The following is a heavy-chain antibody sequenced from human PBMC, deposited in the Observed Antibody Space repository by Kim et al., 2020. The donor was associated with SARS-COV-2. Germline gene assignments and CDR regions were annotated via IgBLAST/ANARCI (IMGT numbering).Heavy chain of an antibody. D-gene: IGHD3-16*02. CDR1: GYTFTNHA. J-gene: IGHJ5*02. CDR2: SNTDTGSP. V-gene: IGHV7-4-1*02. CDR3: VRVVWGGDRFSGS. Sequence: ASVKVSCKASGYTFTNHAINWVRQAPGRGLEWMGWSNTDTGSPTYAPDFTGRFVFSLDTSVSTAYLQIRRLEAEDTALYYCVRVVWGGDRFSGSWGQGTL.